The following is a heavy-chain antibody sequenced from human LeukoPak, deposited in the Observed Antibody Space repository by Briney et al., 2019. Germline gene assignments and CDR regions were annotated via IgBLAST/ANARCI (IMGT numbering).Heavy chain of an antibody. Sequence: SETLSLTCTVSGGSISTYYWSWIRQPPGKGLEWIGYIYYSGNTNYNPSLKSRVTISVDTSKNQFSLKLSSVTAADTAVYYCARGRGAAAGYWGQGTLVTVSS. D-gene: IGHD6-13*01. CDR3: ARGRGAAAGY. CDR2: IYYSGNT. CDR1: GGSISTYY. J-gene: IGHJ4*02. V-gene: IGHV4-59*12.